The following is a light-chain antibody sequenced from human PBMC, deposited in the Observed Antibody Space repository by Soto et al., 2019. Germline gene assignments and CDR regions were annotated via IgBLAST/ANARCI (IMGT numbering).Light chain of an antibody. J-gene: IGKJ1*01. Sequence: EIVLTQSPGTLPLSPGERATLSCGASQIVNSDYFAWFQLKPGQAPRLLIYGASRRATGIPDRFSGSGSGTDFTLTINRLEPEDFSMYYCQQYVNSPGTFGQGSRIEIK. CDR3: QQYVNSPGT. V-gene: IGKV3-20*01. CDR2: GAS. CDR1: QIVNSDY.